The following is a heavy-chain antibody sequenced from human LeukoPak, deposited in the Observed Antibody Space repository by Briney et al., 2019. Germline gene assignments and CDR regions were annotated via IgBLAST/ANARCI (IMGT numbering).Heavy chain of an antibody. Sequence: GGSLRLSCAASGFTFSSYAMSWVRQAPGKGLEWVSAISGSGGSTYYADSVKGRFTISRDNSKNTLYLQMNSLRAEDTAVYYCAKDHLRLRYFDWLSHWGQGTLVTVSS. CDR1: GFTFSSYA. V-gene: IGHV3-23*01. CDR3: AKDHLRLRYFDWLSH. J-gene: IGHJ5*02. D-gene: IGHD3-9*01. CDR2: ISGSGGST.